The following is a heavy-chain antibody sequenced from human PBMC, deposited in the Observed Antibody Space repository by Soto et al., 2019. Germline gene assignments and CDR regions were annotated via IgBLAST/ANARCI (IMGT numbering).Heavy chain of an antibody. Sequence: QVQLQESGPGLVKPSQTLSLTCTVSGGSISSGDYYWSWIRQPPGKGLEWIGYIFYSGNTYYNPSLKSRVILSVDTSRDQFSLKLSSVTAADTALYYCARFIVAVTYPYFDRWGRGTRVTVSS. CDR1: GGSISSGDYY. D-gene: IGHD2-21*02. CDR3: ARFIVAVTYPYFDR. V-gene: IGHV4-30-4*01. CDR2: IFYSGNT. J-gene: IGHJ2*01.